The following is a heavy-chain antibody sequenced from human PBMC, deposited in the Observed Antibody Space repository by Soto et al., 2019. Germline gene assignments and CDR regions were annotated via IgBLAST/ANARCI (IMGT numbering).Heavy chain of an antibody. J-gene: IGHJ4*02. CDR1: GFTFSNYT. V-gene: IGHV3-30*04. CDR2: ISYDEIDK. D-gene: IGHD3-10*01. CDR3: AGRSGSSDY. Sequence: PGGSLRLSCAASGFTFSNYTMHWVRQAPGKGLEWVALISYDEIDKYFADAVKGRFTISRDNSKNTLYLQMDSLRAEDKAVYYCAGRSGSSDYWGRGTLVTVSS.